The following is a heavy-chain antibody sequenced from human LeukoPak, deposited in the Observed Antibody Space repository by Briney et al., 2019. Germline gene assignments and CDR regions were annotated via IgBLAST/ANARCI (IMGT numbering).Heavy chain of an antibody. CDR3: ATDPTGGDTYDGFDY. J-gene: IGHJ4*02. CDR1: GGTFSSYA. Sequence: GASVKVSCKASGGTFSSYAISWVRQAPGQGLEWMGRIIPILGIANYAQKFQDRLKITADKSTGTAYMDLNSLRSEDTAVYYCATDPTGGDTYDGFDYWGQGTLVTVSS. D-gene: IGHD5-18*01. CDR2: IIPILGIA. V-gene: IGHV1-69*04.